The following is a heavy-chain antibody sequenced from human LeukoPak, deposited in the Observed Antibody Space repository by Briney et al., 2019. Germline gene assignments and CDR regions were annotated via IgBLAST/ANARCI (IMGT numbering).Heavy chain of an antibody. J-gene: IGHJ6*03. CDR1: GFTFSSYS. D-gene: IGHD3-3*01. V-gene: IGHV3-21*01. CDR3: ARDTYDFWSGYYTGDYMDV. CDR2: ISSSSSYI. Sequence: SGGSLRLSCAASGFTFSSYSMNWVRQAPGKGLEWVSSISSSSSYIYYADSVKGRFTISRDNAKNSLYLQMNSLRAEDTAVYYCARDTYDFWSGYYTGDYMDVWGKGTTVTVSS.